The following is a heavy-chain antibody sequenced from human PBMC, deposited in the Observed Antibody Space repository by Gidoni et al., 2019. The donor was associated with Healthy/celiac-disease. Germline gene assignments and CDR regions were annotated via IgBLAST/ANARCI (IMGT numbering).Heavy chain of an antibody. CDR1: GGSISSSSYY. CDR2: IYYSGST. CDR3: ARLSGEYYYYYGMDV. V-gene: IGHV4-39*01. D-gene: IGHD2-15*01. J-gene: IGHJ6*02. Sequence: QLQLQESGPGLVKPSETLSLTCTVSGGSISSSSYYWGWIRQPPGKGLEWIGSIYYSGSTYYNPSLKSRVTISVDTSKNQFSLKLSSVTAADTAVYYCARLSGEYYYYYGMDVWGQGTTVTVSS.